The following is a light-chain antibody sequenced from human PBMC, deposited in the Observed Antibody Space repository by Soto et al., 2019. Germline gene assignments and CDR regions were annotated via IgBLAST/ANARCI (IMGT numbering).Light chain of an antibody. CDR2: DAS. V-gene: IGKV3-20*01. J-gene: IGKJ1*01. CDR3: KQYAYSRK. Sequence: TQSPSSLSASVGDRVTITCQASQDITNSLSWYQQKPGQAPSLLIYDASRRAIGIPDRFSGSGSGNDFTLTISRLEPEDFAVYYCKQYAYSRKFGQGTKVDIK. CDR1: QDITNS.